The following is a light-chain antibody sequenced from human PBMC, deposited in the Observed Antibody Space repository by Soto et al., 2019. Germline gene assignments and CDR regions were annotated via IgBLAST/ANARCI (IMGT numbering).Light chain of an antibody. V-gene: IGKV3-11*01. CDR1: QTVGNY. CDR3: QQRHTAMT. Sequence: EIVLTQSPATLSLSPGERATLSCRASQTVGNYLAWYQQKPGQAPRLLIYDASTRAAGIPARVSGSGSATDFTRTSSGPEQEDFAVYCRQQRHTAMTFGRGTKVDIK. J-gene: IGKJ3*01. CDR2: DAS.